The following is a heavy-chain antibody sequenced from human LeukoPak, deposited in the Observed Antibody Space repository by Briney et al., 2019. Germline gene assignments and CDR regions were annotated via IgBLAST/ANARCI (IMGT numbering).Heavy chain of an antibody. CDR3: AQGGSPGAFDY. V-gene: IGHV3-23*01. Sequence: TGGSLRLSCAASGFTFSTYAMSWVRQAPEKGLEWVSGISGSGGSTYYADSVKGRFTISRDNAKNTLYLQMNSLRAEDTSVYYCAQGGSPGAFDYWGQGTLVTVSS. D-gene: IGHD1-26*01. CDR1: GFTFSTYA. CDR2: ISGSGGST. J-gene: IGHJ4*02.